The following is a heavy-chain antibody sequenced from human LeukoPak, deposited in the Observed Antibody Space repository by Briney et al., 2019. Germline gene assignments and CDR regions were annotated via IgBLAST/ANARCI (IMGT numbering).Heavy chain of an antibody. CDR3: ARWGKYYYDSSGYYY. CDR1: GYTFTGCY. J-gene: IGHJ4*02. CDR2: IHPYSGGT. Sequence: ASVKVSCTASGYTFTGCYMHWVRQPAGQGLEWMGWIHPYSGGTKYAQRFQGRVTVTRDTSISTVYMALSRLRSDDTAVYYCARWGKYYYDSSGYYYWGQGTLVSVSS. D-gene: IGHD3-22*01. V-gene: IGHV1-2*02.